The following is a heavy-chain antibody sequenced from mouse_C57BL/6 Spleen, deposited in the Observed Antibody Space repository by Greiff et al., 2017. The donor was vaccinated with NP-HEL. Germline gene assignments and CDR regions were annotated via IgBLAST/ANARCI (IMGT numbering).Heavy chain of an antibody. CDR3: ARHDDSNYGGYFDV. V-gene: IGHV5-6*01. Sequence: EVHLVESGGDLVKPGGSLKLSCAASGFTFSSYGMSWVRQTPDKRLEWVATISSGGSYTYYPDSVKGRCTISRDNAKNTLYLQMSSLKSEDTAMYYCARHDDSNYGGYFDVWGTGTTVTVSS. CDR1: GFTFSSYG. CDR2: ISSGGSYT. D-gene: IGHD2-5*01. J-gene: IGHJ1*03.